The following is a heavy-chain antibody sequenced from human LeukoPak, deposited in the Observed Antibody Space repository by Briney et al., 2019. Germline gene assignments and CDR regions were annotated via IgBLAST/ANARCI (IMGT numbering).Heavy chain of an antibody. V-gene: IGHV1-18*01. D-gene: IGHD3-22*01. J-gene: IGHJ4*02. Sequence: ASVKVSCKASGYTFTSYGISWVRQAPGQGLEWMGWISAYNGNTNCAQKLQGRVTMTTDTSTSTAYMELRSLRSDDTAVYYCARPSRYDSSGYPTDYWGQGTLVTVSS. CDR1: GYTFTSYG. CDR3: ARPSRYDSSGYPTDY. CDR2: ISAYNGNT.